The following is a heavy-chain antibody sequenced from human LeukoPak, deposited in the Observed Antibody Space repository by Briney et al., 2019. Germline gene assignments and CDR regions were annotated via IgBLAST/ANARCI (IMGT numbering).Heavy chain of an antibody. CDR2: ISSSSSYI. CDR1: GFTFSSYS. CDR3: ARCSIAAAGTCFDY. V-gene: IGHV3-21*01. Sequence: PGGSLRLSCAASGFTFSSYSMNWVRQAPGKGLEWVSSISSSSSYIYYADSVKGRFTISRDNAKNSLYLQMNSLRAEDTAVYYCARCSIAAAGTCFDYWGQGTLVTVSS. J-gene: IGHJ4*02. D-gene: IGHD6-13*01.